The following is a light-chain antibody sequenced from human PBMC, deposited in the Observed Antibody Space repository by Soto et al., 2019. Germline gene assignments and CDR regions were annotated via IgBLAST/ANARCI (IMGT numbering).Light chain of an antibody. V-gene: IGKV3-15*01. J-gene: IGKJ4*01. Sequence: IGMTQSPATLSVSPGERATLSCRASQTIYSNVAWYQQRPGQPPRLLIYRASSRATGIPARFSGSGSGTEFTLTISSLQSEDFATYYCQQYYSYPLTFGGGTKVDIK. CDR2: RAS. CDR3: QQYYSYPLT. CDR1: QTIYSN.